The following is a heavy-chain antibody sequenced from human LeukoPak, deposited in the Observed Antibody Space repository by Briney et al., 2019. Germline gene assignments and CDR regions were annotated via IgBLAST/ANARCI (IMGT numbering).Heavy chain of an antibody. J-gene: IGHJ4*02. CDR2: IHRDGSEK. CDR3: ARHPEAGTIDY. V-gene: IGHV3-7*04. Sequence: GGSLRLSCAASGFPFSDFWMAWVRQAPGTGLEWVATIHRDGSEKYYVDSVRGRVTVSRDNAKSSLYLQMNSLRAEDTALYYCARHPEAGTIDYWGQGAQVTVSS. CDR1: GFPFSDFW. D-gene: IGHD6-13*01.